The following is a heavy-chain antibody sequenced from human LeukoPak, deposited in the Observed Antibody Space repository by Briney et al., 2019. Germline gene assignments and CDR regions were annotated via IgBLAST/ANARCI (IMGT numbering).Heavy chain of an antibody. J-gene: IGHJ4*02. Sequence: PGGSLRLSCAASGFIFDDYGMSWVRQAPGKGLEWVSGINWNGGSTGYADPVKGRFTISRDNAKNSLYLQMNGLRAEDTALYYCARVEYCSSTSCYMAVLDYWGQGTLVTVSS. CDR3: ARVEYCSSTSCYMAVLDY. V-gene: IGHV3-20*04. D-gene: IGHD2-2*02. CDR1: GFIFDDYG. CDR2: INWNGGST.